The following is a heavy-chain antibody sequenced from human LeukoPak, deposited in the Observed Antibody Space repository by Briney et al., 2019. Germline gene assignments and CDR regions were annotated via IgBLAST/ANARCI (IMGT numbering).Heavy chain of an antibody. CDR3: ARVRCSGGSCERNWFDP. J-gene: IGHJ5*02. Sequence: SETLSLTCAVYGGSFSGYYWSWIRQPPGKGLEWIGEINHSGSTNYNPSLKSRVTISVDTSKNQFSLKLSSVTAADAAVYYCARVRCSGGSCERNWFDPWGQGTLVTVSS. CDR1: GGSFSGYY. V-gene: IGHV4-34*01. D-gene: IGHD2-15*01. CDR2: INHSGST.